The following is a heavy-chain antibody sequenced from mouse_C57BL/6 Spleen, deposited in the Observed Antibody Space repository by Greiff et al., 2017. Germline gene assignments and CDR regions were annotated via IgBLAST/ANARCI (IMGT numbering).Heavy chain of an antibody. CDR1: GYAFSSYW. V-gene: IGHV1-80*01. Sequence: QVQLKQSGAELVKPGASVKISCKASGYAFSSYWMNWVKQRPGKGLEWIGQIYPGDGDTNYNGKFKGKATLTADKSSSTASMQLSSLTSEDSAVYFCARAANWDVGYAMDYWGQGTSVTVSS. J-gene: IGHJ4*01. CDR3: ARAANWDVGYAMDY. CDR2: IYPGDGDT. D-gene: IGHD4-1*01.